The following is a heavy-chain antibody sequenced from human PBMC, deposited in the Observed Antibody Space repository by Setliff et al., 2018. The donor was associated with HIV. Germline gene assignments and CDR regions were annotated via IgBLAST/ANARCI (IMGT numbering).Heavy chain of an antibody. V-gene: IGHV4-39*07. J-gene: IGHJ5*02. CDR2: IYYSGST. CDR3: AKGPVSGVDL. Sequence: SETPSLTCTVSGGSISSSSYYWGWIRQPPGKGLEWIGSIYYSGSTYYNPSLKSRVTISVDTSKNQFSLKLSSVTAADTAVYYCAKGPVSGVDLWGQGTLVTVSS. D-gene: IGHD2-15*01. CDR1: GGSISSSSYY.